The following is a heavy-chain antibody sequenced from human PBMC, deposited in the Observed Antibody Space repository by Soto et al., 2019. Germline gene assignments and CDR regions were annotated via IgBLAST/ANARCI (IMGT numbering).Heavy chain of an antibody. Sequence: QVQLVESGGGVVQPGRSLRLSCAASGITLSNYPMHWVRQAPGKGLEWVAVISYSGSDKFYADSVKGRFTVSRDNSKNTMYLQMNNLRAEDTAVYYCARDLEHLVSFDYWGQGTLVTVSS. J-gene: IGHJ4*02. D-gene: IGHD6-13*01. CDR1: GITLSNYP. CDR3: ARDLEHLVSFDY. CDR2: ISYSGSDK. V-gene: IGHV3-30-3*01.